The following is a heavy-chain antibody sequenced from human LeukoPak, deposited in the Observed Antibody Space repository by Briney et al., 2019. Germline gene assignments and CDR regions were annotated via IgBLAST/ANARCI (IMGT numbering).Heavy chain of an antibody. CDR3: ATTRIAAAGTEAFDI. J-gene: IGHJ3*02. D-gene: IGHD6-13*01. V-gene: IGHV5-51*01. CDR1: GYSFTSYW. Sequence: GESLQISCKGSGYSFTSYWIGWVRQMPGKGLEWMGIIYPGDSDTRYSPSFQGQVTISADKSISTAYLQWSSLKASDTAMYYCATTRIAAAGTEAFDIWGQGTMVTVSS. CDR2: IYPGDSDT.